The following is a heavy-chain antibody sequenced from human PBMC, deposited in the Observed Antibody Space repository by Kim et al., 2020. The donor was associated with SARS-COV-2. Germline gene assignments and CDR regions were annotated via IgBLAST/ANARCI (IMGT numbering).Heavy chain of an antibody. Sequence: ITYYAESVKVRFTISRDNSKDILYLQVNSLRAQDTALYFCTRGTVSAWYDFWGQGTLVTVSS. D-gene: IGHD2-2*01. CDR3: TRGTVSAWYDF. J-gene: IGHJ5*01. V-gene: IGHV3-23*05. CDR2: IT.